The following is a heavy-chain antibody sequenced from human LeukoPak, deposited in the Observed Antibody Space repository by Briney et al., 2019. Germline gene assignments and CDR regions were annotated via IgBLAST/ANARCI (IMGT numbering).Heavy chain of an antibody. CDR1: GGTFSSYA. Sequence: ASVKVSCEASGGTFSSYAISWVRQAPGQGLEWMGGIIPIFGTANYAQKFQGRVTITTDESTSTAYMELSSLRSEDTAVYYCARCDYDFWSGYYYYYYMDVWGKGTTVTVSS. D-gene: IGHD3-3*01. CDR3: ARCDYDFWSGYYYYYYMDV. CDR2: IIPIFGTA. V-gene: IGHV1-69*05. J-gene: IGHJ6*03.